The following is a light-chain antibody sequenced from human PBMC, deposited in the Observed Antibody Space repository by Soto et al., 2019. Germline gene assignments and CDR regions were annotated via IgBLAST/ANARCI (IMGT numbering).Light chain of an antibody. Sequence: EIVLTQSPGTLSLSPXERATLSCRASQSVSSSYFAWYQQKPGQAPRLLIYGASSRATGIPDRFSGSGSGTDFTLTISRLEPEDFAVYYCQQYASFGQGTKVDIK. CDR2: GAS. CDR1: QSVSSSY. J-gene: IGKJ1*01. CDR3: QQYAS. V-gene: IGKV3-20*01.